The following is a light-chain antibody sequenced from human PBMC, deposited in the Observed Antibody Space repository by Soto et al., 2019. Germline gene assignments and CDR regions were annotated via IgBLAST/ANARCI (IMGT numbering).Light chain of an antibody. V-gene: IGKV1-33*01. Sequence: DIQMTQSPSSMSASVGDRVTITCQTSQDISNYLNWYQQKPGKAPKLLIYDASNMETGVPSRFSGSGSGAEFTFQIISMQAEDIGTYYWQQYDILPLVGQGTKVEIK. CDR2: DAS. CDR3: QQYDILPL. J-gene: IGKJ2*01. CDR1: QDISNY.